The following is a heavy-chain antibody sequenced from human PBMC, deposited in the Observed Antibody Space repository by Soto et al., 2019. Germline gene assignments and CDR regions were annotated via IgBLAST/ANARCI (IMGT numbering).Heavy chain of an antibody. D-gene: IGHD3-16*01. CDR3: ARVGSSAS. Sequence: LSLTCTVSGGSISSSSYYWSWIRQHPGKGLEWIGYIYYSGSTYYSPSLRSRVSISVDASKNQFSLQLSSVTAADTAVYYCARVGSSASWGQGTLVTVSS. CDR1: GGSISSSSYY. J-gene: IGHJ5*02. CDR2: IYYSGST. V-gene: IGHV4-31*03.